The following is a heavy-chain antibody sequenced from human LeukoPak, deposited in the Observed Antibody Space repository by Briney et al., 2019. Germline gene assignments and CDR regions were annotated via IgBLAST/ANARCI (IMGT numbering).Heavy chain of an antibody. CDR3: ARLAEILNWFDP. V-gene: IGHV4-39*01. CDR2: IYYSGST. CDR1: GGSISSSSYY. Sequence: SETLSLTCTVSGGSISSSSYYWGWIRQPPGKGLEWIGSIYYSGSTYYNPSLKSRVTISVDSSKNQFSLKLTSVTAADTAVYYCARLAEILNWFDPWGQGTLVTVSS. D-gene: IGHD2/OR15-2a*01. J-gene: IGHJ5*02.